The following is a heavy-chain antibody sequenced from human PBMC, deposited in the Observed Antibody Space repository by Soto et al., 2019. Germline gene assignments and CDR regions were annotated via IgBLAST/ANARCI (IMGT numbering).Heavy chain of an antibody. J-gene: IGHJ6*02. CDR3: ARGKRGDYYGSGSHPARYYYYGMDV. V-gene: IGHV1-69*01. CDR1: GGTFSSYA. D-gene: IGHD3-10*01. CDR2: IIPIFGKA. Sequence: SVKVSCKASGGTFSSYAISWVRQAPGQGLEWMGGIIPIFGKANYAQKFQGRVTITADESTSTAYMELSSLRSEDTAVYYCARGKRGDYYGSGSHPARYYYYGMDVWGQGTTVTVSS.